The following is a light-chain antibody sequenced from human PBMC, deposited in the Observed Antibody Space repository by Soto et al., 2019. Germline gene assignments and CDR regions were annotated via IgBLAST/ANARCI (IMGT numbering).Light chain of an antibody. CDR1: SSNIGAGYD. CDR3: QSYDSSRSGWV. CDR2: GNS. V-gene: IGLV1-40*01. J-gene: IGLJ3*02. Sequence: QSVLTQPPSVSGAPGQRVTISCTGSSSNIGAGYDVHWYQQLPGTAPNLLIYGNSNRPSVVPDRFSGSKSGTSASLAIAVRQAEEDADYYCQSYDSSRSGWVFGGGTKLTVL.